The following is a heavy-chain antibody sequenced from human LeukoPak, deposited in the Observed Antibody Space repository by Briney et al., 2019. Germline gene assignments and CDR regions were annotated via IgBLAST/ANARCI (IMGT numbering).Heavy chain of an antibody. CDR3: ARYIGATSLDS. D-gene: IGHD4/OR15-4a*01. CDR1: GFTFSSYE. V-gene: IGHV3-48*03. J-gene: IGHJ4*02. Sequence: PGGSLRLSCAASGFTFSSYEFNWVRQAPGKGLEWLSYINTGGSTIYYADSVKGRFTISRDNAKNSLYLQMNSLRAEDTAVYYCARYIGATSLDSWGRGTLVTVSS. CDR2: INTGGSTI.